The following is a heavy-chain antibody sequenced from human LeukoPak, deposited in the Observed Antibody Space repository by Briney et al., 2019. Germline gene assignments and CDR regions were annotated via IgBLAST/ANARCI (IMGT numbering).Heavy chain of an antibody. Sequence: PGGSLRLSCAASGFTFSSYSMNWVRQAPGKGLEWVSYISSSSSTIYYADSVKGRFTISRENAKNSLYLQMNSLRAEDTAVYYCARDNGRGYYYCGMDVWGQGTTVTVSS. CDR3: ARDNGRGYYYCGMDV. CDR2: ISSSSSTI. CDR1: GFTFSSYS. V-gene: IGHV3-48*01. J-gene: IGHJ6*02.